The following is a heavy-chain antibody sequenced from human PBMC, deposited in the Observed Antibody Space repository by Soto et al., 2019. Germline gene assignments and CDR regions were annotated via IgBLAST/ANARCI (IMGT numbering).Heavy chain of an antibody. CDR3: ARDFIAARPYSSGLATPGSGY. CDR1: GFTFSRYE. V-gene: IGHV3-48*03. D-gene: IGHD6-6*01. J-gene: IGHJ4*02. CDR2: ISSSGSTI. Sequence: GGSLRLSCAASGFTFSRYEMNWLRQAPGEGLEGFSYISSSGSTIYYADSVKGRFTISRDNAKNSLYLQMNSLRAEDTAVYYCARDFIAARPYSSGLATPGSGYWGQGTLVTVSS.